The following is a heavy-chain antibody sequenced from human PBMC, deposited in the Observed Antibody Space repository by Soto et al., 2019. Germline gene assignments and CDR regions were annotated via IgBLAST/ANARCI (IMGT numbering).Heavy chain of an antibody. J-gene: IGHJ4*02. Sequence: GSLRLSCAASGFTFSSYAMHWVRQAPGKGLEYVSAISSNGGSTYYADSVKGRFTISRDNSKNTLYLQMGSLRAEDMAVYYCARGLQVGANTLDYCGQGPLVTVSS. D-gene: IGHD1-26*01. CDR1: GFTFSSYA. V-gene: IGHV3-64*02. CDR2: ISSNGGST. CDR3: ARGLQVGANTLDY.